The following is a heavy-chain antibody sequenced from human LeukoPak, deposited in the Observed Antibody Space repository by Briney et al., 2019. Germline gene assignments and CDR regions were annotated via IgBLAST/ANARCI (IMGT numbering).Heavy chain of an antibody. CDR1: GFTFDDYA. J-gene: IGHJ4*02. V-gene: IGHV3-9*01. CDR2: ISWNSGSI. D-gene: IGHD1-26*01. Sequence: GGSLRLSCAASGFTFDDYAMHWVRQAPGKGLEWVSGISWNSGSIGYADSVKGRFTISRDNAKNSLYLQMNSLRAEDTALYYCAKDRGVGATEWYFDYWGQGTLVTVSS. CDR3: AKDRGVGATEWYFDY.